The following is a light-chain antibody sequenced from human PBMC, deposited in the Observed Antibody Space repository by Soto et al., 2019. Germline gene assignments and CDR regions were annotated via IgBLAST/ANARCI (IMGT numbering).Light chain of an antibody. CDR1: QSVSSQ. Sequence: EVVMTQSPATLSVSPGERATLSCRASQSVSSQLAWYQQKPGQAPRLLIYGASTRATGIPVRFSGSGSGTEFTLTISSLQPEDFAVYYCQQYNNWPPYTFGQGTKVDIK. J-gene: IGKJ2*01. V-gene: IGKV3-15*01. CDR3: QQYNNWPPYT. CDR2: GAS.